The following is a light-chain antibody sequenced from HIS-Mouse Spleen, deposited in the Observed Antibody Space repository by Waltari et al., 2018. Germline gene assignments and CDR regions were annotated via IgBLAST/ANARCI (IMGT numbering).Light chain of an antibody. V-gene: IGLV2-14*01. J-gene: IGLJ3*02. CDR3: SSYTSSSWV. CDR2: EGS. CDR1: SSDVGGYNF. Sequence: QSALTQPASVSGSPGQSITISCTGTSSDVGGYNFVSWYQQHPSKAPILMVDEGSNPPAVVSRRSSSTKSGNAASLTTSGLQAEDDADYYCSSYTSSSWVFGGGTKLTVL.